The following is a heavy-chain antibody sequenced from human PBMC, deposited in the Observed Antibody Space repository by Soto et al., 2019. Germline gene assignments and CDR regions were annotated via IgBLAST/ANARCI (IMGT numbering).Heavy chain of an antibody. CDR3: ASPSMLRGVIAFDQ. V-gene: IGHV4-31*01. D-gene: IGHD3-10*01. CDR1: GVSISSAGYY. J-gene: IGHJ4*02. Sequence: QVRLQESGPGLVRPSETLSLTCTASGVSISSAGYYWIWIRHHPGKGLEGIGTTCYSASTYSNPSRKSATSISVDTSKNQFSLNLSSVTAADTDVYYFASPSMLRGVIAFDQWGPGIHVTVSS. CDR2: TCYSAST.